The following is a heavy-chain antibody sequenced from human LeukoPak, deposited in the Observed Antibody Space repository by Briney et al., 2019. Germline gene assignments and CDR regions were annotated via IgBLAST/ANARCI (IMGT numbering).Heavy chain of an antibody. J-gene: IGHJ3*02. CDR3: ARNQAVASNHGAMDI. V-gene: IGHV4-59*12. D-gene: IGHD6-19*01. CDR1: GGSISSYY. Sequence: SETLSLTCTVSGGSISSYYWSWIRQPPGKGLEWIGYIYDSGNTNYNPSLKSRVTISVDTSKNQFSLKLSSVTAVDTAVYYCARNQAVASNHGAMDIWGQGTMVIVSS. CDR2: IYDSGNT.